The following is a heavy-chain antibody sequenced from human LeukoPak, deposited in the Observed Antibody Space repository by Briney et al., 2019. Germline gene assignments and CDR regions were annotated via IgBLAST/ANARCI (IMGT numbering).Heavy chain of an antibody. J-gene: IGHJ3*01. CDR2: IKQDGSEK. D-gene: IGHD6-13*01. CDR1: GFTFSSYW. Sequence: GGSLRLSCAASGFTFSSYWMSWVRQAPGKGLEWVANIKQDGSEKYYVDSVKGRFTISRDNAKNSLYLQMNSLRVEDTAVYYCVVYKYILSWSAFDFWGRGTMVTVSS. CDR3: VVYKYILSWSAFDF. V-gene: IGHV3-7*01.